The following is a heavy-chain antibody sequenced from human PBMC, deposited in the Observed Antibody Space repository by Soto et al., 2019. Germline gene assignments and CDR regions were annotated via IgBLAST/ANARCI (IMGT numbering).Heavy chain of an antibody. CDR1: GFTFSSYW. V-gene: IGHV3-74*01. CDR3: VRTSLVVAAATREDY. CDR2: INSDGSSK. D-gene: IGHD2-15*01. J-gene: IGHJ4*02. Sequence: EVQLVESGGGLVQPGGSLRLSCAASGFTFSSYWMHWVRQAPVKGLGWVSRINSDGSSKSYADSVKGRFTISRDNAKNTLYLQMNSLRAEDTAVYYCVRTSLVVAAATREDYWGQGTLVTVSS.